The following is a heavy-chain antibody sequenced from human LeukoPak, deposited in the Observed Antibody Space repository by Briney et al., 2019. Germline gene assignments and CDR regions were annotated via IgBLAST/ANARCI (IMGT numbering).Heavy chain of an antibody. V-gene: IGHV3-48*03. Sequence: GGSLRLSCAASGFTFSSYEMNWVRQAPGKGLEWVSYISSSGSTIYYADSVKGRFTISRDNCKNTVYLQMDGLRAEDTATYYCAKGQERGSIFSFLDSWGQGSLVIVSS. J-gene: IGHJ4*02. CDR2: ISSSGSTI. CDR3: AKGQERGSIFSFLDS. D-gene: IGHD3-3*02. CDR1: GFTFSSYE.